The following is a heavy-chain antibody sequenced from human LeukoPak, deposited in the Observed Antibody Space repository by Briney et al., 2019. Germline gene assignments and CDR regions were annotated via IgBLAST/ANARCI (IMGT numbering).Heavy chain of an antibody. CDR1: GGSISSYY. D-gene: IGHD3-22*01. CDR3: ARGRGYYGY. Sequence: SETLSLTFTVSGGSISSYYWSWIRQPPGKGLEWIGYIYYSGSTNYNPSLKSRVTISVDTSKNQFSLKLSSVTAADTAVYYCARGRGYYGYWGQGTLVTVSS. J-gene: IGHJ4*02. CDR2: IYYSGST. V-gene: IGHV4-59*01.